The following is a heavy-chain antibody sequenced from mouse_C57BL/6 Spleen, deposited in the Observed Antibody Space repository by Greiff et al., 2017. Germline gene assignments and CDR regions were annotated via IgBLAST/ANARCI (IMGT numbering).Heavy chain of an antibody. J-gene: IGHJ2*01. CDR3: ARAYDGYLDY. CDR2: ISYSGST. D-gene: IGHD2-3*01. Sequence: EVKLQESVPGMVKPSQSLSLTCTVTGYSITRGYDWHWIRHFPGNKLDWMGYISYSGSTNYNPSLKSRISITHDTSKNHFFLKLNSVTTEDTATYYCARAYDGYLDYGGQGTTLTVSS. CDR1: GYSITRGYD. V-gene: IGHV3-1*01.